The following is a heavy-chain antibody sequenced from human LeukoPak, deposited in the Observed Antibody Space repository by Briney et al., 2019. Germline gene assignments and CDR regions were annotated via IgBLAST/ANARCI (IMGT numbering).Heavy chain of an antibody. CDR3: ARHFLLAIRTFDY. CDR1: GYTFTSYY. CDR2: INPSGGST. J-gene: IGHJ4*02. V-gene: IGHV1-46*01. D-gene: IGHD3-3*01. Sequence: ASVKVSCKASGYTFTSYYIHWVRQAPGQGLEWMGIINPSGGSTSYAQKFQGRVTMTRDMSTSTVYMELSSLRSDDTAVYYCARHFLLAIRTFDYWGQGTLVTVSS.